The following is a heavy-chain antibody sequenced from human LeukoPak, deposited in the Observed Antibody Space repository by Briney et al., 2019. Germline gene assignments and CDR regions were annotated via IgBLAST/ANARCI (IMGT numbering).Heavy chain of an antibody. CDR1: GGSISSYY. CDR3: ARETLLWFGENIYNWFDP. D-gene: IGHD3-10*01. V-gene: IGHV4-59*12. J-gene: IGHJ5*02. Sequence: PSETLSLTCTVSGGSISSYYWSWIRQPPGKGLEWIGYIYNSGSTNYNPSLKSRVTMSVDTSKNQFSLKLSSVTAADTAVYYCARETLLWFGENIYNWFDPWGQGTLVTVSS. CDR2: IYNSGST.